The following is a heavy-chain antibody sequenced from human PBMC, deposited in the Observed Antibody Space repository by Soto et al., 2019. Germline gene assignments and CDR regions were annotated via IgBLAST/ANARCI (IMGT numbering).Heavy chain of an antibody. D-gene: IGHD4-17*01. CDR3: AKLTTVTRPLNY. CDR1: GFSLSDYW. CDR2: ISVGGRDT. J-gene: IGHJ4*02. V-gene: IGHV3-74*03. Sequence: GESLKISCAASGFSLSDYWMHWVRQVPGKGLLWVSRISVGGRDTTYADSVKGRFTISRDNAKNTLYLQMNSLRAEDTAVYYCAKLTTVTRPLNYWGQGTLVTVSS.